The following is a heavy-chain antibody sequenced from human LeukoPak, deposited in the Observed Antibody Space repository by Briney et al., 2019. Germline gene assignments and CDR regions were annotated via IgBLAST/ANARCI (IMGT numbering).Heavy chain of an antibody. J-gene: IGHJ4*02. CDR3: ARVVVPAAPTREFDY. V-gene: IGHV1-2*02. Sequence: ASVKVSCKASGYTFTGYYMRWVRQAPGQGLEWMGWVNPNSGGTNYAQKFQGRVTMTRDTSISTAYMELSRLRSDDTAVYYCARVVVPAAPTREFDYWGQGTLVTVSS. CDR2: VNPNSGGT. CDR1: GYTFTGYY. D-gene: IGHD2-2*01.